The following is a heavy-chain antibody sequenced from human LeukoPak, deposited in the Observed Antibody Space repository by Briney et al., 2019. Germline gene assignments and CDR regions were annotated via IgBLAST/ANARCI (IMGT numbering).Heavy chain of an antibody. Sequence: GESLKISCKGSGYSFTSYWIGWVRQMPGKGLEWMGTIYPGVSDTRYSPSFQGQVTISADKSISTAYLQWSSLKASDTAMYYCARLGGYSSSSAWGYYYYYMDVWGKGTTVTVSS. CDR1: GYSFTSYW. J-gene: IGHJ6*03. CDR2: IYPGVSDT. D-gene: IGHD6-6*01. V-gene: IGHV5-51*01. CDR3: ARLGGYSSSSAWGYYYYYMDV.